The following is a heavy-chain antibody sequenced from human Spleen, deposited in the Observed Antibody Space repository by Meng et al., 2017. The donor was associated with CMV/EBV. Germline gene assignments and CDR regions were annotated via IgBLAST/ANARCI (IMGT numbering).Heavy chain of an antibody. Sequence: GGSLRLSCAASGLTFSSYAMSWVRQAPGKGLEWVSAISGSGGSTYYADSVKGRFTISRDNSKNTLYLQMNSLRAEDTAVYYCAKGEPRYSSSSGPLGDYYYGMDVWGQGTTVTVSS. CDR2: ISGSGGST. CDR3: AKGEPRYSSSSGPLGDYYYGMDV. D-gene: IGHD6-6*01. V-gene: IGHV3-23*01. J-gene: IGHJ6*02. CDR1: GLTFSSYA.